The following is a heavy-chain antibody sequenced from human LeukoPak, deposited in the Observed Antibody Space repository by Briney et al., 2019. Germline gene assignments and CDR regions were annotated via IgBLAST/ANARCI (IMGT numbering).Heavy chain of an antibody. CDR2: INPNSGGT. CDR3: ARGPRITMVRGVIKVWYFDY. CDR1: GYTFTGYY. D-gene: IGHD3-10*01. Sequence: ASVKVSCKASGYTFTGYYMHWVRQAPGQGLEWMGWINPNSGGTNYAQKFQGRVTMTRDTSISTAYMELSRLRSDDTAVYYCARGPRITMVRGVIKVWYFDYWGQGTLATVSS. J-gene: IGHJ4*02. V-gene: IGHV1-2*02.